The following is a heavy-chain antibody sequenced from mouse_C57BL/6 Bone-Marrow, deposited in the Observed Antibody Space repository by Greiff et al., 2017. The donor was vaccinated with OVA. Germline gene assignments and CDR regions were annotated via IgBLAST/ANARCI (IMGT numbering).Heavy chain of an antibody. CDR1: GFTFSDYY. CDR3: ARHGRSYGFDY. V-gene: IGHV5-16*01. CDR2: INYDGSST. Sequence: DVQLVESEGGLVQPGSSMKLSCTASGFTFSDYYMAWVRQVPEKGLEWVANINYDGSSTYYLDSLKSRFIISRDNAKNILYLQMSSLKSEDTATYYCARHGRSYGFDYWGQGTTLTVSS. J-gene: IGHJ2*01. D-gene: IGHD1-1*01.